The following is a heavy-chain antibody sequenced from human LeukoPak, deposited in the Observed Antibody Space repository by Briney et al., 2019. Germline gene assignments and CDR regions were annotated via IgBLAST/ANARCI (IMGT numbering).Heavy chain of an antibody. Sequence: GGSLRLSCAASGFTFSTYGMHWVRQAPGKGLEWVAFIRNDGTSKCYADSAKGRFTVSRDNSKNTVYLQMNSLRPDDTAVYYCAKRISGAYYSLLDFWGQGTLVTVSS. CDR1: GFTFSTYG. J-gene: IGHJ4*02. CDR2: IRNDGTSK. CDR3: AKRISGAYYSLLDF. D-gene: IGHD1-26*01. V-gene: IGHV3-30*02.